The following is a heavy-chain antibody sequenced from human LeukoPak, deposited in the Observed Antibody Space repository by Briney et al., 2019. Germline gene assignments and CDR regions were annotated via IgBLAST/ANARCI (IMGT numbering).Heavy chain of an antibody. CDR3: ARAPAAGDYYGMDV. CDR2: IYYSGST. CDR1: GGSISNYY. Sequence: SETLSLTCTVSGGSISNYYWSWIRQPPGKGLEWIGYIYYSGSTDYNPSLKSRVAISVDTSKNQFCLGLSSVTAADTAVYYCARAPAAGDYYGMDVWGQGTTVTVSS. J-gene: IGHJ6*02. V-gene: IGHV4-59*01. D-gene: IGHD6-13*01.